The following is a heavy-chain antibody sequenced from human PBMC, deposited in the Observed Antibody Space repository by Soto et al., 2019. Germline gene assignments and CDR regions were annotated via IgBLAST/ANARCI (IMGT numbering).Heavy chain of an antibody. Sequence: SXTLSLTSAVSGGSISCRDYSCSWIRQRPGKGLEWIGYIYHSGSTYYNPSLKSRVTISVDRSKNQFSLKLSSVTAADTAVYYCARQPILEWYNWFDPWGQGTLVTVSS. CDR1: GGSISCRDYS. V-gene: IGHV4-30-2*01. J-gene: IGHJ5*02. CDR2: IYHSGST. CDR3: ARQPILEWYNWFDP. D-gene: IGHD3-3*01.